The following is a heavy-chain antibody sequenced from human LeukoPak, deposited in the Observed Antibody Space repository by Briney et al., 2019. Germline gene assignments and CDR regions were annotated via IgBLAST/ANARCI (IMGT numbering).Heavy chain of an antibody. D-gene: IGHD1-26*01. Sequence: PSETLSLTCAVSGYSISSAYYWGWIRQPPGKGLEWIGSIYHSGSTYYYNPSLKSRVTISVDTSKNQFSLKLSSVTAADTAVYYYATGRRDNNFDYWGQGTLVTVSS. J-gene: IGHJ4*02. V-gene: IGHV4-38-2*01. CDR2: IYHSGSTY. CDR3: ATGRRDNNFDY. CDR1: GYSISSAYY.